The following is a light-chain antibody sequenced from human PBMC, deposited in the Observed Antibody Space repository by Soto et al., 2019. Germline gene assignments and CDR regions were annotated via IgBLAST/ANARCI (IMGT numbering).Light chain of an antibody. CDR1: QSIRKH. V-gene: IGKV1-39*01. Sequence: DIHMSQSPSSLSASVEYRFIITCRAGQSIRKHLNWYQQKPGKAPKLLIFAASSLQSGVPSRFSGSRSGPDFTLTISSLQPEDFATYYCQQLAGFPITFGQGTRLEIK. CDR2: AAS. CDR3: QQLAGFPIT. J-gene: IGKJ5*01.